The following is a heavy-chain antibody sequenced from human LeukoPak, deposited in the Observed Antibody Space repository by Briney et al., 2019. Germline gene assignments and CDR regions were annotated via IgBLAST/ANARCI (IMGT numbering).Heavy chain of an antibody. J-gene: IGHJ4*02. CDR2: ISSSSSYI. Sequence: GGSLRLSCAASGFTFSSYSMNWVRQAPGKGLEWVSSISSSSSYIYYADSVKGRFTISRDNAKNSLYLQMNSVRAEDTAVFYCARDGSGSYYLYWRQGTLVTVSS. D-gene: IGHD1-26*01. V-gene: IGHV3-21*01. CDR1: GFTFSSYS. CDR3: ARDGSGSYYLY.